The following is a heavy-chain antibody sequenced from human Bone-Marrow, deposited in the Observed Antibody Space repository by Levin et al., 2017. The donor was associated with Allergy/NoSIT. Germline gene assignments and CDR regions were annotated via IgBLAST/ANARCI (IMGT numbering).Heavy chain of an antibody. CDR1: GFNFSTYN. CDR2: ITRRSDYM. V-gene: IGHV3-21*01. Sequence: ASVKVSCAASGFNFSTYNMNWVRQTPGKGLEWVSSITRRSDYMYYADSVKGRFIISRDNAKNSLFLQMNSLRVDDTAVYYCAKDRTYGILWNYGMDVWGQGTTVTVSS. J-gene: IGHJ6*02. CDR3: AKDRTYGILWNYGMDV. D-gene: IGHD4-17*01.